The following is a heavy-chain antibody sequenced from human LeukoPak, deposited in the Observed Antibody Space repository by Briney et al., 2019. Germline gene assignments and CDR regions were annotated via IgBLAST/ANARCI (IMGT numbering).Heavy chain of an antibody. D-gene: IGHD2-2*01. CDR2: IYYSGST. Sequence: SETLSLTCTVSGGSISSGGYYWSWIRQHPGTGLEWIGYIYYSGSTYYNPSLKSRVTISVDTSKNQFSLKLSSVTAADTAVYYCAREKYCSSTSCCNVWDYWGQGTLVTVSS. CDR3: AREKYCSSTSCCNVWDY. V-gene: IGHV4-31*03. J-gene: IGHJ4*02. CDR1: GGSISSGGYY.